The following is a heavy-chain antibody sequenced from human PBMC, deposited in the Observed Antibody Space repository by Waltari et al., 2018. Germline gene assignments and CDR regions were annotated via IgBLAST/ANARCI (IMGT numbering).Heavy chain of an antibody. CDR1: GGSISSYY. CDR2: IYYSGST. J-gene: IGHJ3*02. D-gene: IGHD7-27*01. V-gene: IGHV4-59*01. Sequence: QVQLQESGPGLVKPSETLSLTCTVSGGSISSYYWSWIRQPPGKGLEWIGYIYYSGSTNYTPSLKSRVTISVDTSKNQFSLKLSSVTAADTAVYYCARAGDSDAFDIWGQGTMVTVSS. CDR3: ARAGDSDAFDI.